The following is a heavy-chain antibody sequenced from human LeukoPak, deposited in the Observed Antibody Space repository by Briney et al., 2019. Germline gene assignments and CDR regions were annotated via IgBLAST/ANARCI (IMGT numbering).Heavy chain of an antibody. J-gene: IGHJ2*01. CDR1: GYTFTSYG. CDR2: INPNSGGT. CDR3: ARDRDCSSTSCVNWYFDL. Sequence: PGASVKVSCKASGYTFTSYGISWVRQAPGQGLEWMGWINPNSGGTNYAQKFQGRVTMTRDTSISTAYMELSRLRSDDTAVYYCARDRDCSSTSCVNWYFDLWGRGTLVTVSS. D-gene: IGHD2-2*01. V-gene: IGHV1-2*02.